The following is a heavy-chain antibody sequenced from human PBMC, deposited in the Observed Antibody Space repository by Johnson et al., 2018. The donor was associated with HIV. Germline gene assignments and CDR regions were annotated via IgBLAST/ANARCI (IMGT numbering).Heavy chain of an antibody. CDR3: AKGKGIAAVGNIGDAFDI. V-gene: IGHV3-30*04. D-gene: IGHD6-13*01. Sequence: QVQLVESGGGVVQPGRSLRLSCAASGFTFSSYAMHWVRQAPGKGLEWVAVISYDGSNKYYADSVKGRFTISRDNAKKSLYMEMNSLRAEDTALYYCAKGKGIAAVGNIGDAFDIWGQGTMVKVYS. CDR1: GFTFSSYA. CDR2: ISYDGSNK. J-gene: IGHJ3*02.